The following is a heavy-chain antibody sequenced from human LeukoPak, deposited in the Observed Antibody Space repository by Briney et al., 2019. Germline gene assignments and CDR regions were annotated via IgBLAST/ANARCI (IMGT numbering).Heavy chain of an antibody. V-gene: IGHV3-30*02. D-gene: IGHD3/OR15-3a*01. CDR1: GFTFSSYG. CDR3: ARDSGFSGTQRGEY. CDR2: IRYDGSKI. J-gene: IGHJ4*02. Sequence: GGSLRLSCAASGFTFSSYGMQWVRQAPGKGLEWVAFIRYDGSKIYYADSVKGRFTISRDNSKNTLYLQMNSLRAEDTAVYYCARDSGFSGTQRGEYWGQGTLVTVSS.